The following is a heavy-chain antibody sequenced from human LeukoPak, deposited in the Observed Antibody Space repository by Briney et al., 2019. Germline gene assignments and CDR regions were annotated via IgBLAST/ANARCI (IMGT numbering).Heavy chain of an antibody. Sequence: GASVKVSCKASGYTFTGSYMHWVRQAPGQGLEWMGWISPSSGATNYAQTFQARVTITRDTSISTAYMEVNRLTSDDTAVYYCARSPHLWCSGSSCELDLWGQGTLLTVS. V-gene: IGHV1-2*02. D-gene: IGHD2-2*01. J-gene: IGHJ4*02. CDR3: ARSPHLWCSGSSCELDL. CDR1: GYTFTGSY. CDR2: ISPSSGAT.